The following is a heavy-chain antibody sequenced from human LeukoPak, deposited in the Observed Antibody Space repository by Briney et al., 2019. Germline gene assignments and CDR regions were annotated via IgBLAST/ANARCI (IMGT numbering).Heavy chain of an antibody. CDR2: IYPGDSDT. V-gene: IGHV5-51*01. CDR3: ATYYYDSSGYYGLDY. D-gene: IGHD3-22*01. Sequence: GESLKISCKGSGYSFTSYWIGWVRQMPGKGLEWMGIIYPGDSDTRYSPSFQGQVPISADKSISTAYLQWSSLKASDTAMYYCATYYYDSSGYYGLDYWGQGTLVTVSS. CDR1: GYSFTSYW. J-gene: IGHJ4*02.